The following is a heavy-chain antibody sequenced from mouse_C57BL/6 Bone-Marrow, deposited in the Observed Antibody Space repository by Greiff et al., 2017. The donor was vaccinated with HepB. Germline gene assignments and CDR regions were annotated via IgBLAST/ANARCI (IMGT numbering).Heavy chain of an antibody. V-gene: IGHV1-59*01. CDR3: ARMGEDYFDY. CDR1: GYTFTSYR. D-gene: IGHD2-3*01. Sequence: QLQQPGAELVRPGTSVKLSCKASGYTFTSYRMHWVKQRPGQGLEWIGVIDPSDSYTNYNQKFKGKATLTVDTSSSTAYMQLSSLTSEDSAVYYCARMGEDYFDYWGQGTTLTVSS. CDR2: IDPSDSYT. J-gene: IGHJ2*01.